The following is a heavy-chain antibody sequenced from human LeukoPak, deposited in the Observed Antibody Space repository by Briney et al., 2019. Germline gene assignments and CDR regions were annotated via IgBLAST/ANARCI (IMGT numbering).Heavy chain of an antibody. CDR3: AKGSSGWSN. V-gene: IGHV3-23*01. CDR1: GFTFSSSA. J-gene: IGHJ4*02. D-gene: IGHD6-19*01. CDR2: ISDSGVRT. Sequence: PGGSLRLSCAASGFTFSSSAMSWVRQAPGKGLEWVSAISDSGVRTFYTDSVKGRFTISRDNSKNTLYLQMNSLRAEDTAVYHCAKGSSGWSNWGQGTLVIVSS.